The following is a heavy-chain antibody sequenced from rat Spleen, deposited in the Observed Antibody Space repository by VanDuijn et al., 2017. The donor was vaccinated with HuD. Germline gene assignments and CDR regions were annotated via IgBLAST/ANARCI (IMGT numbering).Heavy chain of an antibody. CDR2: ISYDGSST. CDR1: GFTLSSYD. D-gene: IGHD1-6*01. CDR3: TTHTTNHWFAY. Sequence: EVQLVESGGDLVQPGRSMELSCAAVGFTLSSYDLDWVREGPTKGLEWVASISYDGSSTYYRDSVKGRFAISRDNARSTLYLQMDSLRSEDTATYYCTTHTTNHWFAYWGQGSLVTVSS. V-gene: IGHV5-29*01. J-gene: IGHJ3*01.